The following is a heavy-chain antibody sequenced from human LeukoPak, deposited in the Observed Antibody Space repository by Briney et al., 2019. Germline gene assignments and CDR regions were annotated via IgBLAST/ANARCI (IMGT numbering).Heavy chain of an antibody. V-gene: IGHV3-30-3*01. CDR3: ARTPIAARQIDY. J-gene: IGHJ4*02. Sequence: GRSLRLSCAASGFTFRSYAMHWVRQAPGKGLEWVAVISYDGSNKYYADSVKGRFTISRDNSKNTLYLQMNSLRAEDTAVYYCARTPIAARQIDYWGQGTLVTVSS. D-gene: IGHD6-6*01. CDR2: ISYDGSNK. CDR1: GFTFRSYA.